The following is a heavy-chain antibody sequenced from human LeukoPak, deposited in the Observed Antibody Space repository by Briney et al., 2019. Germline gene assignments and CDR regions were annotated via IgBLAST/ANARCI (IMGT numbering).Heavy chain of an antibody. J-gene: IGHJ4*02. CDR1: GFTFSLYD. Sequence: GGSLRLSCAASGFTFSLYDMHWVRQAPGKGLEYISAISRCGGSTYYANSVKGRFTISRDNSKNTLYLQVSSLRVEDTAVYYCARVGPLEQQLVDYWSQGTLVTVSS. CDR2: ISRCGGST. D-gene: IGHD6-13*01. CDR3: ARVGPLEQQLVDY. V-gene: IGHV3-64*01.